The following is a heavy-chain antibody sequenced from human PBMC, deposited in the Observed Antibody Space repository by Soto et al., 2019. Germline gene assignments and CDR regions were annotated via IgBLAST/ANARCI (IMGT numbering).Heavy chain of an antibody. CDR1: GFTFSSYA. CDR2: ITLSGGTR. Sequence: EVQLLESGGGLVQPGGSLRLSCAPSGFTFSSYAMNWVRQAPGKGLEWVAAITLSGGTRYYTDSVKGRFTISRDNSKNTPYLQMNSLRAEDTAIYYCAKGPLGAVAGTERYFDSWGQGTLVTVSS. V-gene: IGHV3-23*01. J-gene: IGHJ4*02. D-gene: IGHD6-19*01. CDR3: AKGPLGAVAGTERYFDS.